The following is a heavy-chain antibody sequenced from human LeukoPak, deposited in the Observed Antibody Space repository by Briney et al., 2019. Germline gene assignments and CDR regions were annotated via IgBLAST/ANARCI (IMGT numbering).Heavy chain of an antibody. CDR1: GFTFSSYG. D-gene: IGHD6-13*01. CDR3: AKDRAEAAAGSGGYFDY. Sequence: QTGGSLRLSCAASGFTFSSYGMHWVRQAPGKGLEWVAVISYDGSNKYYADSVKGRFTISRDNSKNTLYLQMNSLRAEDTAVYYCAKDRAEAAAGSGGYFDYWGQGTLVTVSS. J-gene: IGHJ4*02. V-gene: IGHV3-30*18. CDR2: ISYDGSNK.